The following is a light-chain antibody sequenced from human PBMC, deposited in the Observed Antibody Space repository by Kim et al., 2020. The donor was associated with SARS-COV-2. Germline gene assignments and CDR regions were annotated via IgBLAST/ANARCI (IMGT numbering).Light chain of an antibody. J-gene: IGKJ1*01. CDR1: QGISSY. CDR3: QQLNSYPPWT. Sequence: IQLTQSPSSLSASVGDRVTITCRASQGISSYLAWYQQKPGKAPKLLINAASTLQSGVPSRFSGSGSGTDFTLTISSLQPEDFATYYCQQLNSYPPWTFGQGTKVDIK. CDR2: AAS. V-gene: IGKV1-9*01.